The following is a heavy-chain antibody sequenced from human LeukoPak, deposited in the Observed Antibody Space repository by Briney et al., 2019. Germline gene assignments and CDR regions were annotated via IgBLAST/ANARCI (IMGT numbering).Heavy chain of an antibody. D-gene: IGHD7-27*01. CDR3: ARGGHKLTGDHGYYYYYMDV. V-gene: IGHV4-59*01. CDR2: IYYSGST. CDR1: GGSISSYY. J-gene: IGHJ6*03. Sequence: SETLSLTCTVSGGSISSYYWSWIRQPPGKGLEWIGYIYYSGSTNYNPSLKSRVTISVDTSKNQFSLKLSSVTAEDTAVYYCARGGHKLTGDHGYYYYYMDVWGKGTTVTVSS.